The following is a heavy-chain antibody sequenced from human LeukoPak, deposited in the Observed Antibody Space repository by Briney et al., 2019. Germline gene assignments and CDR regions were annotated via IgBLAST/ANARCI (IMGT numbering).Heavy chain of an antibody. D-gene: IGHD5-12*01. J-gene: IGHJ4*02. CDR3: ARADIVATPPVG. V-gene: IGHV4-30-2*01. CDR2: IYHSGST. Sequence: PSETLSLTCAVSGGSLSSGGYSWSWIRQPPGKGLEWIGYIYHSGSTYYNPSLKSRVTISVDRSKNQFSLKLSSVTAADTAVYYCARADIVATPPVGWGQGTLVTVSS. CDR1: GGSLSSGGYS.